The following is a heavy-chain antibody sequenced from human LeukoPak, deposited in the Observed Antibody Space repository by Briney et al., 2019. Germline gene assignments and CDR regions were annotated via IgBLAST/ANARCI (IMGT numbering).Heavy chain of an antibody. CDR1: GFTFSYYG. J-gene: IGHJ4*02. V-gene: IGHV3-30*02. CDR2: LQYRGNNE. Sequence: GGSLRLSCVASGFTFSYYGVHWVRQAPGKGLEWVAFLQYRGNNEYYADSVKRRFTISRDNAKNSLYLQMNSLRAEDTAVYYCARESPDYWGQGTLVTVSS. CDR3: ARESPDY.